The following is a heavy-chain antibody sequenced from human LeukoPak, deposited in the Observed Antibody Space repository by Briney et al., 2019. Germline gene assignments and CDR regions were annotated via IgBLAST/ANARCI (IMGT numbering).Heavy chain of an antibody. Sequence: ASVKVSCKASGYTFTGYYMHWVRQAPGQGLEWMGWINPNSGGTNYAQKFQGRVTMTRDTSISTAYMELSRLRSDDTAVYYCARDHDMTKYYDILTGPGDSFDYWGQGTLVTVSS. CDR2: INPNSGGT. J-gene: IGHJ4*02. D-gene: IGHD3-9*01. V-gene: IGHV1-2*02. CDR3: ARDHDMTKYYDILTGPGDSFDY. CDR1: GYTFTGYY.